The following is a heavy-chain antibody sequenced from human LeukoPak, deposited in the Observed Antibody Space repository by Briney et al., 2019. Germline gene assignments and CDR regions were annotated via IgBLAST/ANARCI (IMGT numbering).Heavy chain of an antibody. J-gene: IGHJ4*02. CDR3: AREGNRSSDSSASYPLDY. CDR2: MNPNSGNT. V-gene: IGHV1-8*03. Sequence: ASVKVSCKASGYTFTSYDINWVRQVTGQGLEWLGWMNPNSGNTGYAQKFQGRVTITRNSSINTAYMELSSLRSEDTAVYYCAREGNRSSDSSASYPLDYWGQGTLVTVSS. CDR1: GYTFTSYD. D-gene: IGHD1-26*01.